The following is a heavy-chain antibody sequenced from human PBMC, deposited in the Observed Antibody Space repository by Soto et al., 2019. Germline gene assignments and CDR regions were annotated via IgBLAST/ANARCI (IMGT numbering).Heavy chain of an antibody. V-gene: IGHV4-31*03. CDR3: ASVLLWFGEFPHEAN. CDR1: GGSISSGGYY. Sequence: QVQLQESGPGLVKPSQTLSLTCTVSGGSISSGGYYWSWIRQHPGNGLEWIGYIYYSGSTYYNPSLKSRVTISVDTSKNQFSLKLRSVTAADTAVYYCASVLLWFGEFPHEANWGQGTLVTVSS. J-gene: IGHJ4*02. D-gene: IGHD3-10*01. CDR2: IYYSGST.